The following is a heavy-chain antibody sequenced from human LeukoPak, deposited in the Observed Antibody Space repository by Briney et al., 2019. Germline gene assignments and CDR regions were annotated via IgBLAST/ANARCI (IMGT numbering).Heavy chain of an antibody. V-gene: IGHV3-13*01. D-gene: IGHD6-25*01. CDR1: GFTFSSYD. Sequence: GGSLRLSCAASGFTFSSYDIHWVRQATGKGLEWVSGIGTAGEIYYPGSVKGRLTISRENAKHSLYLQMNSLRAGDTAVYYCARVLTVRSGGYDAFDIWGQGTMVTDSS. CDR2: IGTAGEI. CDR3: ARVLTVRSGGYDAFDI. J-gene: IGHJ3*02.